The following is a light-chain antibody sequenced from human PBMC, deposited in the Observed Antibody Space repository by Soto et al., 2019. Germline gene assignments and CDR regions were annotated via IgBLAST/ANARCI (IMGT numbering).Light chain of an antibody. CDR3: QSYDSSLSGSVV. V-gene: IGLV1-40*01. CDR1: SSNIGSNY. J-gene: IGLJ2*01. CDR2: DNS. Sequence: QAVVTQPPSASGTPGQRVTISCSGSSSNIGSNYVYWYQQLPGTAPKLLIFDNSNRPSGVPDRISGSRSGTSASLAITGLQAEDEADYYCQSYDSSLSGSVVFGGGTKLTVL.